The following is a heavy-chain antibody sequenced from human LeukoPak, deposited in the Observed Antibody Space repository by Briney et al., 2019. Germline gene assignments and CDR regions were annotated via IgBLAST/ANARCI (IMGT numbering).Heavy chain of an antibody. CDR1: GYSFTSYW. CDR3: ARHSLYCSSTSCYSPSGYMDV. CDR2: IYPGDSDT. Sequence: GESLKISCKGSGYSFTSYWIGWVRQMPGKGLEWMGIIYPGDSDTRYSPSFQGQVTISADKSISTAYLQWSSLKASDTAMDYCARHSLYCSSTSCYSPSGYMDVWGKGTTVTVSS. D-gene: IGHD2-2*01. J-gene: IGHJ6*03. V-gene: IGHV5-51*01.